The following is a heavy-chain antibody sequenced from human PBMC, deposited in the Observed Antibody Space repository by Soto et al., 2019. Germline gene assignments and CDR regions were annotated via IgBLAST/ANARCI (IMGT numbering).Heavy chain of an antibody. J-gene: IGHJ5*02. D-gene: IGHD2-21*01. CDR2: IIPIFGTP. CDR3: ARVYHRPLAYCGGECERNWFDP. V-gene: IGHV1-69*13. CDR1: GGTFSSYA. Sequence: GVSVKVPCQASGGTFSSYAISWVRPAPGQGLEWMGGIIPIFGTPNYAQKFQGRVTITADESTSTAYMELGSLRSEDTAVYYCARVYHRPLAYCGGECERNWFDPWGQGTLVTVPQ.